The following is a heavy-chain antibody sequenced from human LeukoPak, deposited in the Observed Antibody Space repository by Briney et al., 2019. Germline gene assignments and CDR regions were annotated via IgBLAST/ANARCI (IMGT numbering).Heavy chain of an antibody. J-gene: IGHJ6*02. CDR1: GFTFSSYA. CDR3: VKDRGGSPFYGMDV. V-gene: IGHV3-23*01. Sequence: GGSLRLSCAGSGFTFSSYAMSWVRQAPGKGLEWVSTISGSGGAGTYYADSVEGRFTVSRDNSRNTLYLPMNSLRAEDTAVYYCVKDRGGSPFYGMDVWGQGTTVTVSS. D-gene: IGHD1-26*01. CDR2: ISGSGGAGT.